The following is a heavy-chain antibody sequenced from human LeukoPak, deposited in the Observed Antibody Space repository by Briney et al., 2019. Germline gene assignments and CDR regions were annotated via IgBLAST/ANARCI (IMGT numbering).Heavy chain of an antibody. D-gene: IGHD6-13*01. CDR1: GYTFTSYG. J-gene: IGHJ2*01. V-gene: IGHV1-18*01. CDR2: ISPYNGNT. Sequence: ASVKVSCKASGYTFTSYGISWVRQAPGQGLEWMGGISPYNGNTNYAQKLQGRVTMTTDTSTSTAYMELRSLRSDDTAVYYCARVSDGSSLYWYFDLWGRGTLVTVSS. CDR3: ARVSDGSSLYWYFDL.